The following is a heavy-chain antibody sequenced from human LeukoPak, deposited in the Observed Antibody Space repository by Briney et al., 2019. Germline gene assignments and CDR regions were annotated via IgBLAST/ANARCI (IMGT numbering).Heavy chain of an antibody. J-gene: IGHJ6*02. D-gene: IGHD1-14*01. CDR2: INPSGGST. Sequence: ASVKVSCKASGYTFTSYYMHWVRQAPGQRLEWMGIINPSGGSTSYAQKFQGRVTMTRDTSTSTVYMELSSLRSEDTAVYYCARDRDNNYYYYGMDVWGQGTTVTVSS. CDR1: GYTFTSYY. V-gene: IGHV1-46*01. CDR3: ARDRDNNYYYYGMDV.